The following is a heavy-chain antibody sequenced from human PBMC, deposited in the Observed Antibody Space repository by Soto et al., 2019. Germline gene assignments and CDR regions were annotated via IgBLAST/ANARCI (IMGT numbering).Heavy chain of an antibody. D-gene: IGHD3-10*01. Sequence: SLRLSCAASGFTVSDNYMTWVRQAPGKGLEWVAVIYNGGATEYADSVKGRFTISRHNSKNTMYLQMSSLRLEDTAVYYCARGRWFGELALDYWGQGTLVTVSS. CDR3: ARGRWFGELALDY. J-gene: IGHJ4*02. CDR2: IYNGGAT. V-gene: IGHV3-53*04. CDR1: GFTVSDNY.